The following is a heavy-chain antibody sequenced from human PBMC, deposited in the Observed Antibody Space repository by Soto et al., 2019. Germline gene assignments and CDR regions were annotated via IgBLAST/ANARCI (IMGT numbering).Heavy chain of an antibody. V-gene: IGHV3-7*01. Sequence: EVQLVESGGGLVQPGGSLRLSCAASGFTFSDSWMDWVRQAPGKGPEWVANIKHDGSEKNYVVSVKGRFTISRDNAKNSLYHQINSLRAEDTAVYYCASLGRHGWGQGTTVTVSS. CDR3: ASLGRHG. CDR2: IKHDGSEK. D-gene: IGHD3-16*01. J-gene: IGHJ6*02. CDR1: GFTFSDSW.